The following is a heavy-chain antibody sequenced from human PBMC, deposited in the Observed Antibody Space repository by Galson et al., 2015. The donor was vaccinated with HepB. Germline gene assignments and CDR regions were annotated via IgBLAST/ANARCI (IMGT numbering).Heavy chain of an antibody. Sequence: SLRLSCAASGFTFSSYSMNWVRQAPGKGLEWVSSISSSSSYIYYADSVRGRFTISRDNAKNSLYLQMNSLRAEDTAVYYCARDTLGGYYYYYMDVWGKGTTVTVSS. CDR1: GFTFSSYS. J-gene: IGHJ6*03. V-gene: IGHV3-21*01. CDR3: ARDTLGGYYYYYMDV. CDR2: ISSSSSYI. D-gene: IGHD3-10*01.